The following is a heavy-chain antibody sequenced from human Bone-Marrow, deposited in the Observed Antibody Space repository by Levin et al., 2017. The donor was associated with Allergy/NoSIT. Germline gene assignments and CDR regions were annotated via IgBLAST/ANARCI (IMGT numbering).Heavy chain of an antibody. Sequence: SETLSLTCTVSGGSISSGGYYWSWIRQHPGKGLEWIGYIYYSGSTYYNPSLKSRVTISVDTSKNQFSLKLSSVTAADTAVYYCARARQYCSSTSPRYYYYGMDVWGQGTTVTVSS. CDR3: ARARQYCSSTSPRYYYYGMDV. V-gene: IGHV4-31*03. CDR1: GGSISSGGYY. D-gene: IGHD2-2*01. CDR2: IYYSGST. J-gene: IGHJ6*02.